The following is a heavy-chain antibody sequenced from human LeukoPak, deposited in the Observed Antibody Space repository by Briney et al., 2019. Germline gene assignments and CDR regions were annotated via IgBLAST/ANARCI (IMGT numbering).Heavy chain of an antibody. J-gene: IGHJ6*03. CDR1: VDSISSFY. V-gene: IGHV4-4*09. Sequence: SEPLSLTCTLSVDSISSFYWSGIRHPPEKGLEWIGYFYTSGRNNYNPSLKSRVTISVDTSKNQFSLKLSSVTAADTAVYYCAGYYYDSSGYLGYYYYYMDVWGKGTTVTVSS. CDR3: AGYYYDSSGYLGYYYYYMDV. CDR2: FYTSGRN. D-gene: IGHD3-22*01.